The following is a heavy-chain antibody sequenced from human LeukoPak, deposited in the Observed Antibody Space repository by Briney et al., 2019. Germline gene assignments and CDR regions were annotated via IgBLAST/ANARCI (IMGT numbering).Heavy chain of an antibody. V-gene: IGHV4-38-2*01. Sequence: SETLSLTCAVSGYSISSGYYWGWIRQPPGKGLEWIGSIYHSGSTYYNPSLKSRVTISVDTSKNQFSLKPSSVTAADTAVYYCARPYYDFWRGRGFDPWGQGTLVTVSS. CDR3: ARPYYDFWRGRGFDP. CDR2: IYHSGST. D-gene: IGHD3-3*01. CDR1: GYSISSGYY. J-gene: IGHJ5*02.